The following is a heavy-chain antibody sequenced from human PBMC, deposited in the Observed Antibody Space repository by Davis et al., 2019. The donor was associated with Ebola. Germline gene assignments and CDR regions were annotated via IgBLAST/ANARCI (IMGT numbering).Heavy chain of an antibody. D-gene: IGHD3-16*01. J-gene: IGHJ4*02. V-gene: IGHV3-33*01. CDR1: GFTFSSYG. Sequence: PGGSLRLSCAASGFTFSSYGMHWVRQAPGKGLEWVAVIWYDGSNKYYADSVKGRFTISRDNSKNTLYLQMNSLRAEDTAVYYCARGGGHRRRPWNFDYWGQGTLVTVSS. CDR3: ARGGGHRRRPWNFDY. CDR2: IWYDGSNK.